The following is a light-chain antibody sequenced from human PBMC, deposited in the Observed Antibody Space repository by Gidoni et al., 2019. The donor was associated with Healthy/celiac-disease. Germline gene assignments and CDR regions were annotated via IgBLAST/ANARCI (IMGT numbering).Light chain of an antibody. Sequence: YELTQPPSVSVSPGQTARITCSGDALPKQYAYWYQQKPGQAPVLVIYKDSERPSGIPERFSGSSSGTTVTLTISGVQAEDEADYYCQSADSSCTYSLVVFGGGTKLTVL. CDR1: ALPKQY. CDR3: QSADSSCTYSLVV. V-gene: IGLV3-25*02. CDR2: KDS. J-gene: IGLJ2*01.